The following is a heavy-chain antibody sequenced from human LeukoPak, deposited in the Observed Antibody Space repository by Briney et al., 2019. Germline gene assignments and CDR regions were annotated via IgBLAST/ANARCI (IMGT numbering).Heavy chain of an antibody. J-gene: IGHJ4*02. Sequence: ASVKVSCKASGYTFTSYDINWVRQATGQGLEWMGWMNPNSGNTGYAQKFQGRVTMTRNTSISTAYMELSSLRSEDTAVYYCARGGYRYFDWLSTRYYFDYWGQGTLVTVSS. D-gene: IGHD3-9*01. CDR3: ARGGYRYFDWLSTRYYFDY. CDR1: GYTFTSYD. CDR2: MNPNSGNT. V-gene: IGHV1-8*01.